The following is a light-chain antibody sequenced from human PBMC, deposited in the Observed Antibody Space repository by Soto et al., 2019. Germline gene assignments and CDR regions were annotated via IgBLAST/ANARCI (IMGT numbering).Light chain of an antibody. Sequence: QSVLTQPPSVSGAPGQRVTISCTGSSSNIGAGYDVHWYQQLPGTAPKILIYGNSNRPSGVPDRFSGSKSGTSASLAITGLQAEDEADYSCQSYDSSLSVVFGGGTKVTVL. CDR2: GNS. V-gene: IGLV1-40*01. J-gene: IGLJ2*01. CDR3: QSYDSSLSVV. CDR1: SSNIGAGYD.